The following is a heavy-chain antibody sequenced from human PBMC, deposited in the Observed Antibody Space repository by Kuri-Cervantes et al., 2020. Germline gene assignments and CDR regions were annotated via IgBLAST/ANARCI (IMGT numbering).Heavy chain of an antibody. CDR2: ISSSSSYI. D-gene: IGHD4/OR15-4a*01. V-gene: IGHV3-21*05. CDR3: ARFTTRLWHGMDV. CDR1: GFTFSSYC. J-gene: IGHJ6*02. Sequence: ETLSLTCAASGFTFSSYCMSWVRQAPGKGLEWVLYISSSSSYIYYADSEKGRFTISRDNAKNSLYLQMNSLRAEDTAVYYCARFTTRLWHGMDVWGQGTTVTVSS.